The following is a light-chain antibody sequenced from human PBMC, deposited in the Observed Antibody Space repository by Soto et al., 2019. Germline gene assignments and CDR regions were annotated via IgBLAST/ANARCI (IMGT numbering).Light chain of an antibody. V-gene: IGLV2-8*01. Sequence: QSVLTHPPSASGSPGQSVTISCTGTSSDVGGYNYVSWYQQHPGKAPKLMIYEVSKRPSGVPDRFSGSKSGNTASLTVSGLQAEDEADYYCSSYAGSNTVVFGGGTKLTV. CDR3: SSYAGSNTVV. CDR1: SSDVGGYNY. J-gene: IGLJ2*01. CDR2: EVS.